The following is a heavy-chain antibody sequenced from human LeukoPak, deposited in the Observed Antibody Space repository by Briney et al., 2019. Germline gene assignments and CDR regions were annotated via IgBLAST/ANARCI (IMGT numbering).Heavy chain of an antibody. CDR2: IYTSGST. Sequence: PSETLSLTCTVSGGSISSSSYYWGWIRQPAGKGLEWIGRIYTSGSTNYNPSLKSRVTMSVDTSKNQFSLKLSSVTAADTAVYYCARDRRGYSYGYVAHDAFDIWGQGTMVTVSS. V-gene: IGHV4-61*02. CDR3: ARDRRGYSYGYVAHDAFDI. D-gene: IGHD5-18*01. J-gene: IGHJ3*02. CDR1: GGSISSSSYY.